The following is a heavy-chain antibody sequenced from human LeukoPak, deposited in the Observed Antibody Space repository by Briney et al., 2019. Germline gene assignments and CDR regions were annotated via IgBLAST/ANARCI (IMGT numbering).Heavy chain of an antibody. CDR2: IYYSGST. CDR3: ARNENWADAFDI. D-gene: IGHD7-27*01. CDR1: GGSISSYY. J-gene: IGHJ3*02. Sequence: SETLSLNCTVSGGSISSYYWSWIRQPPGKGLEWIGYIYYSGSTNYNPSLKSRVTISVDTSKNQFSLKLSSVTAADTAVYYCARNENWADAFDIWGQGTMVTVSS. V-gene: IGHV4-59*08.